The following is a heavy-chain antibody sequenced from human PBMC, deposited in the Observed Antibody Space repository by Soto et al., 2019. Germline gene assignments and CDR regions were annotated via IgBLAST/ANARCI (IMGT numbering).Heavy chain of an antibody. J-gene: IGHJ4*02. CDR3: AKCYDILTGYLSH. CDR2: ISYDGSNK. CDR1: GFTFSSYG. V-gene: IGHV3-30*18. Sequence: GGSLRLSCAASGFTFSSYGMHWVRQAPGKGLEWVAVISYDGSNKYYADSVKGRFTISRDNSKNTLCLQMNSLRAEDTAVYYCAKCYDILTGYLSHWGQGTLVTVSS. D-gene: IGHD3-9*01.